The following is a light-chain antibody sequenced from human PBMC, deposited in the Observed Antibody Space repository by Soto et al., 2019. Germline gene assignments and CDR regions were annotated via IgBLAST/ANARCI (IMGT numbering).Light chain of an antibody. Sequence: QSVLTQPASVSGSPGQSITISCTGTSRDVGSYNLVSWYQQHPGKAPKLMIYEGSKRPSGVSNRFSGSKSGNTASLTISGLQAEDEADYYCCSYAGSSTFVFGGGTQLTVL. CDR2: EGS. CDR1: SRDVGSYNL. J-gene: IGLJ2*01. V-gene: IGLV2-23*01. CDR3: CSYAGSSTFV.